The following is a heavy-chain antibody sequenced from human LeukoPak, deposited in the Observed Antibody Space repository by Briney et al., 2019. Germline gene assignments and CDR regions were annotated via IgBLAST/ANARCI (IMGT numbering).Heavy chain of an antibody. CDR1: GYTFTGYY. CDR2: IIPILGIA. Sequence: SVKVSCKASGYTFTGYYMHWVRQAPGQGLEWMGRIIPILGIANYAQKFQGRVTITADKSTSTAYMELSSLRSEDTAVYYCARGGIAAAPYDAFDIWGQGTMVTVSS. D-gene: IGHD6-13*01. CDR3: ARGGIAAAPYDAFDI. J-gene: IGHJ3*02. V-gene: IGHV1-69*04.